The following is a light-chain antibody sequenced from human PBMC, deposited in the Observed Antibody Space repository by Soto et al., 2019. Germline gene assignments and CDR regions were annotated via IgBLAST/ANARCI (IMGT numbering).Light chain of an antibody. CDR1: QSISSW. Sequence: DIQMTQSPSTLSASVGDRVTITCRASQSISSWLAWYQQKPGKAPNLLIYDASSLESGVPSRFSGSGSGTEFTLTISSLQPDDFATYYCQQYNSYPWTFRQGTKVEIK. CDR3: QQYNSYPWT. CDR2: DAS. V-gene: IGKV1-5*01. J-gene: IGKJ1*01.